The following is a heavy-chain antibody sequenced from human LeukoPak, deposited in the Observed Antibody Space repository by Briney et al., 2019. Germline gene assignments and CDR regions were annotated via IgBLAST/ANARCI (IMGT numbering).Heavy chain of an antibody. J-gene: IGHJ4*02. Sequence: SEELSLTCAVSGYSISSCYYWGWIQQPPGKGLEWNGSIYHSGSTYYSPSLRSRVTISVDTSKNQFSLKLSSVTAADTAVYYCARLGSGYDTLYYFDYWGQGTLVTVSS. CDR1: GYSISSCYY. CDR3: ARLGSGYDTLYYFDY. D-gene: IGHD5-12*01. CDR2: IYHSGST. V-gene: IGHV4-38-2*01.